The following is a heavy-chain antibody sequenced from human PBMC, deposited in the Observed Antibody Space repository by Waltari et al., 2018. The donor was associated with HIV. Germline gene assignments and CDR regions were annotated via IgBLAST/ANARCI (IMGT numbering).Heavy chain of an antibody. D-gene: IGHD6-13*01. CDR2: INQDENKR. V-gene: IGHV3-7*01. CDR1: GFTFSGSW. J-gene: IGHJ3*02. Sequence: EVQLVESGGGLVQPGGSLRLSCAASGFTFSGSWMTGVRQAPGKGLDGVANINQDENKRNDVDSVKGRYTISRDNAKNSLYLQMNSLTAADTAVYYCARDSNPAQGSVWYDAFDIWGQGTMVTVSS. CDR3: ARDSNPAQGSVWYDAFDI.